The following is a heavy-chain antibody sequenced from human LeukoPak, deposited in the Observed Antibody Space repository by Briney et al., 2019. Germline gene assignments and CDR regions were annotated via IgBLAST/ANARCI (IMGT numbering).Heavy chain of an antibody. CDR1: GFTFSSYS. Sequence: GGSLRLSCAASGFTFSSYSMNWVRQAPGKGLEWVSSISSSSSYIYYADSVKGRFTISRDSAKNSLYLQMNSLRAEDTAVYYCASTADQENTALFDYWGQGTLVTVSS. D-gene: IGHD2-2*01. V-gene: IGHV3-21*01. CDR3: ASTADQENTALFDY. J-gene: IGHJ4*02. CDR2: ISSSSSYI.